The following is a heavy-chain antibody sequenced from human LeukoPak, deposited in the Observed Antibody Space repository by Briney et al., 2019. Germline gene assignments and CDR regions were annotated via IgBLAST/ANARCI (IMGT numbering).Heavy chain of an antibody. CDR1: GGSFSGYY. V-gene: IGHV4-34*01. Sequence: SETLSLTCAVCGGSFSGYYWSWIRQPPGKGLEWIGEINHSGSTNYNPSLKSRVTISVDTSKNQFSLKLSSVTAADTAVYYCARVGHRTTATYYYDSSGYYHFDYWGQGTLVTVSS. CDR2: INHSGST. J-gene: IGHJ4*02. D-gene: IGHD3-22*01. CDR3: ARVGHRTTATYYYDSSGYYHFDY.